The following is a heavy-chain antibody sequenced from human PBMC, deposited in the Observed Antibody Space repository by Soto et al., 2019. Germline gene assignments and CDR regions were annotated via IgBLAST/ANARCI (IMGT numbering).Heavy chain of an antibody. Sequence: SVKVSCKASGYTFTGYYMHWVRQDTGQGLEWMGWINPNSGGTNYAQKFQGRVTMTRGTSISTAYMELSRLRSDDTAVYYCARDSSGYYWYNWFDPWGQGTLVTVSS. CDR2: INPNSGGT. D-gene: IGHD3-22*01. CDR1: GYTFTGYY. CDR3: ARDSSGYYWYNWFDP. J-gene: IGHJ5*02. V-gene: IGHV1-2*02.